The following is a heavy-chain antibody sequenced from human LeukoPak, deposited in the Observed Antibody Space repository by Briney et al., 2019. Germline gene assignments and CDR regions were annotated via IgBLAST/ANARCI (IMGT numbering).Heavy chain of an antibody. D-gene: IGHD6-19*01. CDR1: GGSISSSSYY. V-gene: IGHV4-39*01. J-gene: IGHJ4*02. CDR2: IYYSGST. CDR3: ARQVEFSGWYNYFDY. Sequence: PSETLSLTCTVSGGSISSSSYYWGWIRQPPGKGLEWIGSIYYSGSTYYNPSLKSRVTISVDTSKNQFSLKLSSVTAADTVVYYCARQVEFSGWYNYFDYWGQGTLVTVSS.